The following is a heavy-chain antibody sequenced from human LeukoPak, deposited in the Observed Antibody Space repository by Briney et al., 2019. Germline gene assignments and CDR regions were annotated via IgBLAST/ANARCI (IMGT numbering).Heavy chain of an antibody. CDR2: IYYSGST. V-gene: IGHV4-39*01. CDR1: GASISRSDYF. Sequence: SETLSLTCTVSGASISRSDYFWGWIRQPPGKGLEWIGSIYYSGSTYYSPSLKGRVTISVDTSKNQFSLKLNSVTAADTAVYYCARSSEYGDPFSYWGQGTLVTVSS. D-gene: IGHD4-17*01. CDR3: ARSSEYGDPFSY. J-gene: IGHJ4*02.